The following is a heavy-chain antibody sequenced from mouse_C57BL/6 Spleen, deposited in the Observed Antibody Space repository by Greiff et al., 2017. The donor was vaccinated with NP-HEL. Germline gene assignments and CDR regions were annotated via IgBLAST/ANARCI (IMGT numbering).Heavy chain of an antibody. CDR2: IYPGSGNT. CDR3: ARDDRYWYFDV. CDR1: GYSFTSYY. Sequence: VQLQQSGPELVKPGASVKISCKASGYSFTSYYIHWVKQRPGQGLEWIGWIYPGSGNTKYNEKFKGKATLTADTSSSTAYMQLSSLTSEDSAVYYCARDDRYWYFDVWGTGTTVTVSS. V-gene: IGHV1-66*01. J-gene: IGHJ1*03.